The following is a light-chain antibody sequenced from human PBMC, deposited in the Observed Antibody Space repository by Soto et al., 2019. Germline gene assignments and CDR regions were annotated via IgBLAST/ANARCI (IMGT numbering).Light chain of an antibody. Sequence: QSALTQPPSASGSPGQPVTISCTGTSSDVGAYKYVSWYQQYPGKAPKLMIYEVTKRPSGVPDRFSGSKSDNTASLTVSGLQAEDEADYYCTSYVGNDIWVFGGGTKVTVL. CDR3: TSYVGNDIWV. CDR2: EVT. J-gene: IGLJ3*02. V-gene: IGLV2-8*01. CDR1: SSDVGAYKY.